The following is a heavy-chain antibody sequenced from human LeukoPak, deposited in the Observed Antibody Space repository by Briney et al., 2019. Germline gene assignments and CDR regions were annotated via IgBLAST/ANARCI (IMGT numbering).Heavy chain of an antibody. J-gene: IGHJ4*02. Sequence: PSETLSLTCAVYGGSFSGYYWSWIRQPPGKGLEWIGEISHSGSTNYNPSLKSRVTISVDTSKNQFSLKLSSVTAADTAVYYCARGLWDYYGSGSYWYYFDYWGQGTLVTVSS. CDR2: ISHSGST. CDR3: ARGLWDYYGSGSYWYYFDY. V-gene: IGHV4-34*01. D-gene: IGHD3-10*01. CDR1: GGSFSGYY.